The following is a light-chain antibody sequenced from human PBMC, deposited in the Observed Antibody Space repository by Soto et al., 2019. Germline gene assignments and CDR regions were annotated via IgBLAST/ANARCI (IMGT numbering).Light chain of an antibody. Sequence: EVGLTQSPGTLSLSPGERATLSCRASQSVSRSYLAWYQQKPGQAPRLLINIASSRATGIPDRFSGSGSGTDFTLNISRLEPEDFAMYYCQQYGSSPYTFGQGTKLEIK. J-gene: IGKJ2*01. CDR1: QSVSRSY. CDR3: QQYGSSPYT. V-gene: IGKV3-20*01. CDR2: IAS.